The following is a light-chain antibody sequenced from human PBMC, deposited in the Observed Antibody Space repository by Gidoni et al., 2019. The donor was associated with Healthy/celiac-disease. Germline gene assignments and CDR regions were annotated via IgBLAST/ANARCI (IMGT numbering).Light chain of an antibody. CDR1: HSVSHY. J-gene: IGKJ1*01. V-gene: IGKV3-11*01. CDR3: QRRSNWPVT. CDR2: DAS. Sequence: PARLSFVPERRATRCCRANHSVSHYFAWYQKKPGQATRLLNDDASHRTTGSPTSFGGRSAGTDFTLTISSLEPEYFAVYYYQRRSNWPVTFGQXTKVEIK.